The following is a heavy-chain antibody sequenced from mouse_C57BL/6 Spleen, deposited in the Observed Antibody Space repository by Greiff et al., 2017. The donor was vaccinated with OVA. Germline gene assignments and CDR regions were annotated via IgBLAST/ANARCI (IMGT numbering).Heavy chain of an antibody. V-gene: IGHV1-82*01. D-gene: IGHD3-2*02. CDR3: ARGDSSGYVAY. CDR1: GYAFSSSW. Sequence: VKLMESGPELVKPGASVKISCKASGYAFSSSWMNWVKQRPGKGLEWIGRIYPGDGDTNYNGKFKGKATLTADKSSSTAYMQLSSLTSEDSAVYFCARGDSSGYVAYWGQGTLVTVSA. CDR2: IYPGDGDT. J-gene: IGHJ3*01.